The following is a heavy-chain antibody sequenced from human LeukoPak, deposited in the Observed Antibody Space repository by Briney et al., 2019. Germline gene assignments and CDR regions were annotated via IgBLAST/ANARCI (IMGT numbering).Heavy chain of an antibody. CDR2: IIPIFGTA. CDR1: GGTFSSYA. D-gene: IGHD3-10*01. CDR3: ARARGRSYAFDI. J-gene: IGHJ3*02. V-gene: IGHV1-69*01. Sequence: ASVKVSCKASGGTFSSYAISWVRQAPGQGLEWMGGIIPIFGTANYAQKFQGRVTITADESTSTAYMELSSLRSEDTAVYYCARARGRSYAFDIWGQGTMVTVSS.